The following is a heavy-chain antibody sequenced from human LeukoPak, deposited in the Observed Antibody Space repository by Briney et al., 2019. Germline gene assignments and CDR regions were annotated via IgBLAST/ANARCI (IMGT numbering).Heavy chain of an antibody. CDR2: PYPGDSDT. CDR1: GYSFTSYW. CDR3: ARSIYGSGSYNYYGMDV. Sequence: GESLKISCKGSGYSFTSYWIGWVRQMPGKGLEWMGIPYPGDSDTRYSPSFQGQVTISADKSISTAYLQWSSLKASDTAMYYCARSIYGSGSYNYYGMDVWGQGTTVTVSS. D-gene: IGHD3-10*01. V-gene: IGHV5-51*01. J-gene: IGHJ6*02.